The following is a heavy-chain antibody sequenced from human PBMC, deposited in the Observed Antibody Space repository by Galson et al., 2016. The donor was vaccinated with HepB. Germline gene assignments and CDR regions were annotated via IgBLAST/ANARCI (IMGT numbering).Heavy chain of an antibody. Sequence: SLRLSCAASGFTFSNYNMNWVRQAAGKGLEWVSAIGTGGDTYYPGSVKDRFTISRENARNSLYLQMNSLRVGDTAVYYCARDGLGTVAAASALGNWGQGTLVTVSS. CDR3: ARDGLGTVAAASALGN. J-gene: IGHJ4*02. V-gene: IGHV3-13*04. D-gene: IGHD6-25*01. CDR2: IGTGGDT. CDR1: GFTFSNYN.